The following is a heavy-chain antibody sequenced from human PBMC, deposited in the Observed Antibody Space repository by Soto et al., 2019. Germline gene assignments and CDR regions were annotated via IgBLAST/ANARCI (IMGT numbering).Heavy chain of an antibody. J-gene: IGHJ4*02. CDR3: AKDDYYDSSGYPLDFDY. CDR2: ISAYNGNT. V-gene: IGHV1-18*01. D-gene: IGHD3-22*01. Sequence: GASVKVSCKASGYTFTSYGISWVRQAPGQGLEWMGWISAYNGNTNYAQKLQGRVTMTTDNSKNTLYLQMNSLRAEDTAVYYCAKDDYYDSSGYPLDFDYWGQGTLVTVSS. CDR1: GYTFTSYG.